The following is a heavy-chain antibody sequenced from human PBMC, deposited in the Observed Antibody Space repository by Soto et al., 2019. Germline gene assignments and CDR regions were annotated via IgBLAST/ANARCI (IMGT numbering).Heavy chain of an antibody. CDR2: ISYEESVT. J-gene: IGHJ4*02. CDR3: ARRGGSQAHPPDY. CDR1: GFTFRDYW. V-gene: IGHV3-74*01. Sequence: EVQQVESGGGLVQPGGSLRLSCAASGFTFRDYWMHWIRQAPGKGLVWVSRISYEESVTSYADSVKGRFTISRDNAKNTVFLQMNSLRAEDTAVYYCARRGGSQAHPPDYWGQGTLVTVSS. D-gene: IGHD1-26*01.